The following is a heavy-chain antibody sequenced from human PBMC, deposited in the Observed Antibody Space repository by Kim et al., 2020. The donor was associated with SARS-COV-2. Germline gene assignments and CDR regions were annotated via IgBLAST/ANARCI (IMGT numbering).Heavy chain of an antibody. D-gene: IGHD3-10*01. V-gene: IGHV2-5*02. CDR3: TQVEGRTVSG. CDR2: IYWDDYE. J-gene: IGHJ4*02. Sequence: SGPTLVNPTQTLTLTCTFSGFSLSTSGVGVGWIRQPPGKALEWLALIYWDDYERYSPSLRRRLTITKDTSKNQVVLTMTNMGPVDTATYYCTQVEGRTVSGWGQGTLVTVSS. CDR1: GFSLSTSGVG.